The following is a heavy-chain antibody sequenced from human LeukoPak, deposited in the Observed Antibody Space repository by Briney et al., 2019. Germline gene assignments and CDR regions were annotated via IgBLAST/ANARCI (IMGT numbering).Heavy chain of an antibody. CDR2: INSDGSST. Sequence: PGGSLRLSCAASGFTFSSYWMHWVRQAPGKGLVWVSRINSDGSSTCYADSVKGRFTISRDNAKNTLYLQMNSLRAEDTAVYYCARGGRIAVAGTIDYWGQGTLVTVSS. J-gene: IGHJ4*02. V-gene: IGHV3-74*01. D-gene: IGHD6-19*01. CDR3: ARGGRIAVAGTIDY. CDR1: GFTFSSYW.